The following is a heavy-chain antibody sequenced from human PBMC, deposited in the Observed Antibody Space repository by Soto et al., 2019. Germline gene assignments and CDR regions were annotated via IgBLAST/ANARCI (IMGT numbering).Heavy chain of an antibody. CDR3: AKDRTITMIVVPHAFDI. J-gene: IGHJ3*02. CDR1: GFTFSSYS. Sequence: GGSLRLSCAASGFTFSSYSMNWVRQAPGKGLEGVSSISSSSSYIYYADSVKGRFTISRDNSKNTLYLQMNSLRAEDTAVYYCAKDRTITMIVVPHAFDIWGRGTMVTVSS. D-gene: IGHD3-22*01. CDR2: ISSSSSYI. V-gene: IGHV3-21*04.